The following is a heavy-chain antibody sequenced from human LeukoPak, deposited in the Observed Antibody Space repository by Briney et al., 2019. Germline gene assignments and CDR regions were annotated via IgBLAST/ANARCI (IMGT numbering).Heavy chain of an antibody. V-gene: IGHV4-4*02. CDR3: SRENGAFSPFGF. Sequence: SETLSLTCGVSGGSISTTNWWSWVRHPPGQGLEWIGEISLSGLTNYSPSLNSRVTMPLDKPKNQLSLNLSSVTAADTAVYYCSRENGAFSPFGFWGQGTLVTVPS. CDR2: ISLSGLT. CDR1: GGSISTTNW. J-gene: IGHJ4*02. D-gene: IGHD2-8*01.